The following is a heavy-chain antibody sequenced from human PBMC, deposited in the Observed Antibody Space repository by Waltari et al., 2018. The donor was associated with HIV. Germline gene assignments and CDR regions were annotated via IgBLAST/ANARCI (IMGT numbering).Heavy chain of an antibody. CDR1: GGSVRSSSYY. CDR2: IYSRGTT. D-gene: IGHD2-21*02. V-gene: IGHV4-61*01. CDR3: ARSHCGGDCYWPQVYSFDY. Sequence: QVQLQESGPGLVKPSETLALTCTVSGGSVRSSSYYWNWIRQSPGKGLEWIGYIYSRGTTNHNPSLKSRVTISVDTSKNQFSLNLNSVTAADTAVYYCARSHCGGDCYWPQVYSFDYWGQGSLVTVPS. J-gene: IGHJ4*02.